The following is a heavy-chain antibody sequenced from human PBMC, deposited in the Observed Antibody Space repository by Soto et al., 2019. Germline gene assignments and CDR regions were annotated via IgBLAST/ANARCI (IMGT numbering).Heavy chain of an antibody. CDR3: ARLGWGNGDSDY. J-gene: IGHJ4*02. D-gene: IGHD2-21*01. V-gene: IGHV4-39*01. CDR2: ILYTGTT. Sequence: QLQLHESGPGLVKSSETLSLTCTVSGGSISKSNYFWGWIRQAPGKGLEWIASILYTGTTSYNSSLKSRVAISVETSNNQCSLKLNSVTAADTAVYYCARLGWGNGDSDYWGQGTLVTVSS. CDR1: GGSISKSNYF.